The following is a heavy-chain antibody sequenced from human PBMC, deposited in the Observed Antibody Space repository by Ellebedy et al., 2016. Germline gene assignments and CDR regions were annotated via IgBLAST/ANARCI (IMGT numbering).Heavy chain of an antibody. J-gene: IGHJ6*02. Sequence: SETLSLTCAVSGGSISSSNWWSWVRQPPGKGLEWIGEIYHSGSTNYNPSLKSLVTISVDKSKNQFSLKLSSVTAADTAVYYCARDRSSGKVYGMDVWGQGTTVTVSS. CDR3: ARDRSSGKVYGMDV. V-gene: IGHV4-4*02. CDR2: IYHSGST. CDR1: GGSISSSNW. D-gene: IGHD6-25*01.